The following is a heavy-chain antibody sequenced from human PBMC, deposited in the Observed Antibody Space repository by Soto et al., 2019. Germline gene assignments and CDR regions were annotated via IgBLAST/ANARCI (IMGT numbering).Heavy chain of an antibody. CDR2: ISYDGSNK. CDR1: GLTFSSYG. Sequence: GGSVRLSCAAPGLTFSSYGMHWVRQAPGRGLEWVAVISYDGSNKNYADSVKGRFTISRDNSKNTVYLQMNSLRAEDTALYYCAKDTYYQDSSGYYIFDYWGQGTLVTVSS. V-gene: IGHV3-30*18. D-gene: IGHD3-22*01. CDR3: AKDTYYQDSSGYYIFDY. J-gene: IGHJ4*02.